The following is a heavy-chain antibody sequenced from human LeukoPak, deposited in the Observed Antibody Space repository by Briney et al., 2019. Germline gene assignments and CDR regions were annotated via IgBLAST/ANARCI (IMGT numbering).Heavy chain of an antibody. Sequence: GGSLRLSCAASGFTFSSYEMNWVRQAPGKGREWVSYISSGSTIYYADSVKGRFTISRDNAKNLVYLEMNSLRAEDTAVYYCVRDGDSGTAWYWAYWGQGTLVSVSS. V-gene: IGHV3-48*03. D-gene: IGHD6-19*01. CDR3: VRDGDSGTAWYWAY. J-gene: IGHJ4*02. CDR2: ISSGSTI. CDR1: GFTFSSYE.